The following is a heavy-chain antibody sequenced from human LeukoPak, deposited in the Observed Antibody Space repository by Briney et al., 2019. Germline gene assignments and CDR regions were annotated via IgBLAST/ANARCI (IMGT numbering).Heavy chain of an antibody. CDR1: GGPITSSSSY. Sequence: SETLSLTCTVSGGPITSSSSYWSWIRQPPGKGLEWIGEINHSGSTNYNPSLKSRVTISVDTSKNQFSLKLSSVTAADTAVYYCARGGYDWFDPWGQGTLVTVSS. D-gene: IGHD5-18*01. CDR2: INHSGST. V-gene: IGHV4-39*07. J-gene: IGHJ5*02. CDR3: ARGGYDWFDP.